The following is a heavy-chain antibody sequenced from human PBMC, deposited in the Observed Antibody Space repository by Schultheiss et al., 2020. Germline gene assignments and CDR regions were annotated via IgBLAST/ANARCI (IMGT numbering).Heavy chain of an antibody. Sequence: GGSLRLSCSASGFTFRSYAMHWVRQAPGKGLEYVSAISSNGGSTYYADSVKGRFTISRDNSKNTLYLQMNSLRAEDTAVYYCAREGIDAYYDFWSGYYPYYFDYWGQGTLVTFSS. CDR3: AREGIDAYYDFWSGYYPYYFDY. CDR1: GFTFRSYA. CDR2: ISSNGGST. V-gene: IGHV3-64*04. D-gene: IGHD3-3*01. J-gene: IGHJ4*02.